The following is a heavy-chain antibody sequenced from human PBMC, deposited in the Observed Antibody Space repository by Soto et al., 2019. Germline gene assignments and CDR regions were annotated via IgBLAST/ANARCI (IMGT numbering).Heavy chain of an antibody. J-gene: IGHJ1*01. D-gene: IGHD3-10*01. CDR3: VRGVLS. CDR2: IHHSGST. V-gene: IGHV4-31*03. CDR1: GGSISSGGYY. Sequence: QVQLQESGPGLVKASQTLSLTCNVSGGSISSGGYYWTWIRQHPGKGLEWIGNIHHSGSTFYNSSLXSXXSISVDTSKNQFSLKLSSVTAADTAVYFCVRGVLSWGQGTLVTVSS.